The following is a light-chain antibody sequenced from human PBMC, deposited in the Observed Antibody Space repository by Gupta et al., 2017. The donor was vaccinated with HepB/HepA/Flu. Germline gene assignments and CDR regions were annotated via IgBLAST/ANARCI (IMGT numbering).Light chain of an antibody. CDR1: QSVLYNSINKNS. CDR2: WAS. Sequence: DIVMSQSSDSLAVSLGERATINCKSSQSVLYNSINKNSLAWYQQKPRQPPKLLIYWASTRESGVPDRFSGSGSGTDFTLTISSLQAEDVAVYYCQQNYSTPWTFGQGTKVEIK. V-gene: IGKV4-1*01. CDR3: QQNYSTPWT. J-gene: IGKJ1*01.